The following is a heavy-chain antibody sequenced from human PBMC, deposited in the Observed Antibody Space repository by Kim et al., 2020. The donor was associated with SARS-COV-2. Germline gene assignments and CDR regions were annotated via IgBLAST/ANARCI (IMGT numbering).Heavy chain of an antibody. CDR2: IYYSGST. CDR3: ARTGLGAALGWEDDY. CDR1: GGSISSSSYY. V-gene: IGHV4-39*07. D-gene: IGHD6-13*01. Sequence: SETLSLTCTVSGGSISSSSYYWGWIRQPPGKGLEWIGSIYYSGSTYYNPSLKSRVTISVDTSKNQFSLKLSSVTAADTAVYYCARTGLGAALGWEDDYWGQGTLVTVSS. J-gene: IGHJ4*02.